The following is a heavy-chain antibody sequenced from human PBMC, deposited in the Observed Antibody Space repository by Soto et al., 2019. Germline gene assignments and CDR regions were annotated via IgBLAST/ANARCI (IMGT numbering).Heavy chain of an antibody. Sequence: GGSLRLSCAASGLTVSSHSMNWVRQAPGKGLEWVSSISSSSTYKYYADSVKGRFTISRDNAKSSLYLQMNSLRAADTAVYYCARTGTTWYFDYWGQGTLVTVSS. D-gene: IGHD1-1*01. V-gene: IGHV3-21*01. CDR1: GLTVSSHS. J-gene: IGHJ4*02. CDR2: ISSSSTYK. CDR3: ARTGTTWYFDY.